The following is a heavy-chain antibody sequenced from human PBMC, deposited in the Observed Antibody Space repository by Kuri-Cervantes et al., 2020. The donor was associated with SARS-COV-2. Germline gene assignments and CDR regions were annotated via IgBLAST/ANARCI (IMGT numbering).Heavy chain of an antibody. CDR2: ITSRSSTI. V-gene: IGHV3-48*01. D-gene: IGHD3/OR15-3a*01. CDR1: GFDFGNYG. J-gene: IGHJ4*02. CDR3: TSGLTRDY. Sequence: ETLSLTCVVSGFDFGNYGMNWVRQAPGKGLEWISYITSRSSTIYYADSVKGRFTISRDNAKNSLYLQMNSLRAEDTAVYYCTSGLTRDYWGQGTLVTVSS.